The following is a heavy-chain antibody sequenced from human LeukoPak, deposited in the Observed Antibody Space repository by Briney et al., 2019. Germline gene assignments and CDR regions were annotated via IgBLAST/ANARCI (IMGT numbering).Heavy chain of an antibody. CDR2: IKQDGSEK. Sequence: GGSLRLSCAASGFTLSSYWMSWVRQAPGKGLEWVANIKQDGSEKYYVDSVKGRFTISRDNAKNSLYLQMNRLRAEDTAVYYCAREGSQSASGTYPGNDWGQGTLVTVSS. J-gene: IGHJ4*02. CDR1: GFTLSSYW. D-gene: IGHD1-26*01. V-gene: IGHV3-7*01. CDR3: AREGSQSASGTYPGND.